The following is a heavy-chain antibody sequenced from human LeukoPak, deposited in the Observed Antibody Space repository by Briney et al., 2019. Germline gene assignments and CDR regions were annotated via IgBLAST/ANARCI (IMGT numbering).Heavy chain of an antibody. V-gene: IGHV3-30-3*01. CDR3: AREMRQQLVLDY. D-gene: IGHD6-13*01. CDR2: ISYDGSNK. J-gene: IGHJ4*02. CDR1: GFTFSSYA. Sequence: GGSLRLSCAASGFTFSSYAMHWVRQAPGKGLEWVAVISYDGSNKYYADSVKGRFTISRDNSKNTLYLQMNSLRAEDTAVYYCAREMRQQLVLDYWGQGTLVTVSS.